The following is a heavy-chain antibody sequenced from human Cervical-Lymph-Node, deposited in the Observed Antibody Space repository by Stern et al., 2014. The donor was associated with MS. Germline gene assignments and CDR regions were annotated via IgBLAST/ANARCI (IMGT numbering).Heavy chain of an antibody. CDR1: GFPFSSFS. CDR2: ISSRSSTI. V-gene: IGHV3-48*01. CDR3: ARTSTYGRYFFDN. J-gene: IGHJ4*02. Sequence: EVQLVESGGGLVQPGGSLRLSCAASGFPFSSFSMNWVRQAPGKGLEWVSYISSRSSTIYYTDSVKGRFTISRDNAKNSLYLQMNSLRAEDTALYYCARTSTYGRYFFDNWGQGTLVTVSS. D-gene: IGHD4-17*01.